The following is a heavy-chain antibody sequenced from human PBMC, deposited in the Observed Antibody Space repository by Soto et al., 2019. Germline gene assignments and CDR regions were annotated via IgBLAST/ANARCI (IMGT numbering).Heavy chain of an antibody. CDR2: ISSDGSST. Sequence: GSLRLSCAASGFTFSSYWMHWVRQAPGKGLVWVSLISSDGSSTSYADSVKGRFTISRDNAKNTLYLQMNSLRAEDTAVYYCARDYWPQPDYGGQGPLATVSS. J-gene: IGHJ4*02. V-gene: IGHV3-74*01. CDR1: GFTFSSYW. D-gene: IGHD2-8*02. CDR3: ARDYWPQPDY.